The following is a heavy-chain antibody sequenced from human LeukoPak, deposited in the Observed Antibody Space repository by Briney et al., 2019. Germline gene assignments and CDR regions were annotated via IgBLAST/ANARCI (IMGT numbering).Heavy chain of an antibody. CDR1: AGSISSSNW. CDR2: IYHSGST. CDR3: ARGALTAVTYYFDY. D-gene: IGHD4-17*01. Sequence: SETLSLTCAVSAGSISSSNWWSWVRQPPGKGLEWIGEIYHSGSTNYNPSLMSRVTISVDKSKNQFSLKLSSVTAADTAVYYCARGALTAVTYYFDYWGQGTLVTVSS. J-gene: IGHJ4*02. V-gene: IGHV4-4*02.